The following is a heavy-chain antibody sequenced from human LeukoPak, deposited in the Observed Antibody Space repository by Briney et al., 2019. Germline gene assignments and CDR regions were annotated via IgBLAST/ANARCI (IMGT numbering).Heavy chain of an antibody. CDR3: AKDLAPYCGGDCFFNFDY. CDR1: GFTFSDYY. Sequence: GGSLRLSCAASGFTFSDYYMSWIRQAPGKGLEWVSYISSGGSTIYYADSVKGRFTISRDNSKNTLYLQMNSLRAEDTAVYYCAKDLAPYCGGDCFFNFDYRGQGTLVTVSS. J-gene: IGHJ4*02. D-gene: IGHD2-21*02. CDR2: ISSGGSTI. V-gene: IGHV3-11*04.